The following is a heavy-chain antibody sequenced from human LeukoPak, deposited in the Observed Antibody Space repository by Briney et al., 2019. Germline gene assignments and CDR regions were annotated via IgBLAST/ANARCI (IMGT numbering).Heavy chain of an antibody. D-gene: IGHD2-15*01. J-gene: IGHJ4*02. CDR3: AKWEYCSGGSCYSGFDY. V-gene: IGHV3-23*01. CDR2: ISGSGGST. Sequence: PGGSLRLSCAASGFTFSSYAMSWVRQAPGKGLEWVSAISGSGGSTYYADSVKGRFTISRDNSKNTLYLQMNSLRAEDTAVYYCAKWEYCSGGSCYSGFDYWGQGTLVTVSS. CDR1: GFTFSSYA.